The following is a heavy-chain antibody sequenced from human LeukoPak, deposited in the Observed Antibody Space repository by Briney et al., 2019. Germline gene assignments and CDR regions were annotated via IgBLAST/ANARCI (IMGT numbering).Heavy chain of an antibody. V-gene: IGHV1-18*01. CDR3: ARGYSSSLRRRYYGMDV. CDR2: ISAYNGNT. Sequence: ASVKVSCKASGYTFTSYGISWVRQAPGQGLKWMGWISAYNGNTNYAQKLQGRVTMTTDTSTSTAYMELRSLRSDDTAVYYCARGYSSSLRRRYYGMDVWGQGTTVTVSS. J-gene: IGHJ6*02. D-gene: IGHD6-6*01. CDR1: GYTFTSYG.